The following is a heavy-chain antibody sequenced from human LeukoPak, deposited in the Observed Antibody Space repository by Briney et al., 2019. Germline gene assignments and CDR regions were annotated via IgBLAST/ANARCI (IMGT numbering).Heavy chain of an antibody. D-gene: IGHD3-3*01. Sequence: PSETLSLTCAVYGGSFSGYYWSWIRQPPGKGLEWIGEVNHSGSTNYNPSLKSRVTISVDTSKNQFSLKLSSVTAADTAVYYCARGRITIFGVVSRKSWFDPWGQGTLVTVSS. V-gene: IGHV4-34*01. CDR2: VNHSGST. CDR3: ARGRITIFGVVSRKSWFDP. J-gene: IGHJ5*02. CDR1: GGSFSGYY.